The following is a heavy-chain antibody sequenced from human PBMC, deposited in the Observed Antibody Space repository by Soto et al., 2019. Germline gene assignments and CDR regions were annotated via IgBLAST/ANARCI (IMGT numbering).Heavy chain of an antibody. Sequence: QLRESGPGLLKPSETLSLTCTVSGGSISSPSYNWGWVRQPPGKGPEWIGTIFYSGTTQYNPSLRSRLAMSVDTSKSQVSLTLTSVTAADTAVYYCTTLASGHFDSWGQGAHVTVSS. CDR1: GGSISSPSYN. D-gene: IGHD2-8*02. CDR2: IFYSGTT. J-gene: IGHJ4*02. CDR3: TTLASGHFDS. V-gene: IGHV4-39*01.